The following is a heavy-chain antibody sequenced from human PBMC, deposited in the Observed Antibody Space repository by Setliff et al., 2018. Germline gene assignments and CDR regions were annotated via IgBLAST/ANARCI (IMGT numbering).Heavy chain of an antibody. V-gene: IGHV4-61*08. D-gene: IGHD3-10*01. Sequence: SETLSLTCTVSGGSISSGDYYWTWIRQPPGKGLEWVGEINHRGSTTYNPSLKSRVTMSVDTSKNQFSLKLSSVTAADTAVYYCARDRTYYGSGTYTRYFDYWGQGTLVTVSS. J-gene: IGHJ4*02. CDR2: INHRGST. CDR3: ARDRTYYGSGTYTRYFDY. CDR1: GGSISSGDYY.